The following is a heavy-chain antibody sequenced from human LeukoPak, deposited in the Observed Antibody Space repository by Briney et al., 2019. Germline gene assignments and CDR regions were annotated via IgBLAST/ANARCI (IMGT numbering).Heavy chain of an antibody. V-gene: IGHV3-23*01. CDR3: AKDYEYNSNTWYFH. Sequence: GGSLRLSCAASGFTFNKFAMSWVRQAPGKWLEWVSGIIENGGETYYADSVRGRFTISRDNSKNTLYLQMNSLRAEDTAVYYCAKDYEYNSNTWYFHWGRGTLVSVSS. D-gene: IGHD6-13*01. J-gene: IGHJ4*02. CDR1: GFTFNKFA. CDR2: IIENGGET.